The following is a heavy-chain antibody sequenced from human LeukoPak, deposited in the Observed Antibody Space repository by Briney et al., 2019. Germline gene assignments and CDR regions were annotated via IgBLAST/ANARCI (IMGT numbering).Heavy chain of an antibody. V-gene: IGHV3-30-3*01. CDR3: ARAFEGRTVTIPVY. CDR1: GFTFSSYA. Sequence: GGSLRLSCAAYGFTFSSYAMHWVRQAPGKGLEWVAVISYDGSNKYYADSVKGRFTISRDNSKNTLYLQMNSLRAEDTAVYYCARAFEGRTVTIPVYWGQGTLVTV. CDR2: ISYDGSNK. J-gene: IGHJ4*02. D-gene: IGHD4-17*01.